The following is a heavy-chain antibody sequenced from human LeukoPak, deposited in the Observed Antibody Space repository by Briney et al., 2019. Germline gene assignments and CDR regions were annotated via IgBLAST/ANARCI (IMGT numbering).Heavy chain of an antibody. CDR2: IKSKTDGGTT. CDR3: TTDRAVKAPVDY. D-gene: IGHD4-11*01. CDR1: GFTFSDAW. V-gene: IGHV3-15*05. J-gene: IGHJ4*02. Sequence: GGSLRLSCSASGFTFSDAWMYWVRQPPGKGLEWVGRIKSKTDGGTTDYPAPVRGRFTISRDDSKNTVYLQMNSLITEDTAVYYCTTDRAVKAPVDYWGQGTLVTVSS.